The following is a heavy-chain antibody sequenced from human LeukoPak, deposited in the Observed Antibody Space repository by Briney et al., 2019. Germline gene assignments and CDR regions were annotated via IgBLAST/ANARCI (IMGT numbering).Heavy chain of an antibody. Sequence: RGSLRLSCAAPGFTLDDYGMSSVRQALGKGLWWGSDINGNGGVTDYADSVKGRFNIPRDNAKNSLYLQMNSLRAEDTALYYCARGAASYYYGSGSFIDYWGQGTLVTVSS. CDR2: INGNGGVT. J-gene: IGHJ4*02. CDR3: ARGAASYYYGSGSFIDY. V-gene: IGHV3-20*04. D-gene: IGHD3-10*01. CDR1: GFTLDDYG.